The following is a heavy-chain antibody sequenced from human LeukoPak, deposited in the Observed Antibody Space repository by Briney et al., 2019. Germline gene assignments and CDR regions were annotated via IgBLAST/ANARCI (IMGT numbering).Heavy chain of an antibody. CDR1: GGSISSYY. CDR3: AREGLNYYDGSGYYYDYYYGMDV. CDR2: IYYSGST. J-gene: IGHJ6*02. D-gene: IGHD3-22*01. V-gene: IGHV4-59*01. Sequence: SETLSLTCTVSGGSISSYYWSWIRQPPGKGLEWIGYIYYSGSTNYNPSLKSRVTISVDTSKNQFSLKLSSVTAADTAVYYCAREGLNYYDGSGYYYDYYYGMDVWGQGTTVTVSS.